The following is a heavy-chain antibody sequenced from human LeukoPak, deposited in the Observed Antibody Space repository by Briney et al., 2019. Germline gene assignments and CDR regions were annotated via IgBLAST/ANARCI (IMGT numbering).Heavy chain of an antibody. V-gene: IGHV1-69*13. Sequence: VASVDVSCKASGGTFSSYAISWVRQAPGQGLEWMGGIIPIFGTANYAQKFQGRVTITADESTSTAYMELSSLRSEDTVVYYCARADIVVVPAAIRGYYYMDVWGKGTTVTVSS. CDR1: GGTFSSYA. CDR2: IIPIFGTA. D-gene: IGHD2-2*01. J-gene: IGHJ6*03. CDR3: ARADIVVVPAAIRGYYYMDV.